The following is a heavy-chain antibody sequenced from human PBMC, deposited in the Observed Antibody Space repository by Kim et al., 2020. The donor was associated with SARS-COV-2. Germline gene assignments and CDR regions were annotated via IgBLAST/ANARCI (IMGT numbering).Heavy chain of an antibody. J-gene: IGHJ6*03. Sequence: YYTPSLKSRVTISVDTSKNQFSLKLSSVTAADTAVYYCARHAHYYYYMDVWGKGTTVTVSS. V-gene: IGHV4-39*01. CDR3: ARHAHYYYYMDV.